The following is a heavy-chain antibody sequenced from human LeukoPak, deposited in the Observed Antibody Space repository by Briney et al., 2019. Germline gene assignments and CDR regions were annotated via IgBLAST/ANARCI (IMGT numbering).Heavy chain of an antibody. D-gene: IGHD2-2*01. CDR2: IYYSGST. CDR3: ASSGIVVVPAAAI. CDR1: GGSISSYY. J-gene: IGHJ4*02. Sequence: SETLSLTCTVSGGSISSYYWSWIRQPPGKGLEWIGYIYYSGSTNYNPSLKSPVTISVDTSKNQFSLKLSSVTAADTAVYYCASSGIVVVPAAAIWGQGTLVTVSS. V-gene: IGHV4-59*08.